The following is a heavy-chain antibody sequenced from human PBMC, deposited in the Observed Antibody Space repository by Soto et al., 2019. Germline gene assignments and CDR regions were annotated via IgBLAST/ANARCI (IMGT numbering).Heavy chain of an antibody. Sequence: QVQLVQSGAEVKKPGALVKVSCKASGYTFTSYALHWVRQAPGQRLEWMGWINAGNGNTKYSQKFQGRVTITKDTSATTAYMELSSLRSEDTAVYYCARDLGGWPDYWGQGTLVTVSS. D-gene: IGHD2-15*01. CDR2: INAGNGNT. CDR1: GYTFTSYA. V-gene: IGHV1-3*01. CDR3: ARDLGGWPDY. J-gene: IGHJ4*02.